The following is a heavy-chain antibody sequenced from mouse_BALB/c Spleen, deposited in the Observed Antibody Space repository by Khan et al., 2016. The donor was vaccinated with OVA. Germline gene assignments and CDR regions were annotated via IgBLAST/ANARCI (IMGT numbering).Heavy chain of an antibody. V-gene: IGHV1-7*01. J-gene: IGHJ2*01. Sequence: VQLQQSGAELAKPGASVKMSCKASGYTFINYWIPWVKQRPGQGLEWIGYINPSTGYTEYNQNLKDKATLTAEKSSSTAYMQLSSLTSEDSAGYYCARRGLRWDFDYWGQGTTLTVSS. CDR1: GYTFINYW. CDR3: ARRGLRWDFDY. CDR2: INPSTGYT. D-gene: IGHD1-1*01.